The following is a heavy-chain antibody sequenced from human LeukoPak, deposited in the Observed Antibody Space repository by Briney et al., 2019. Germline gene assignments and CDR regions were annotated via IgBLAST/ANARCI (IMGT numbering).Heavy chain of an antibody. V-gene: IGHV4-39*01. CDR2: IYYSGST. CDR3: ARSNYNWFDP. CDR1: GGSISSSSYY. J-gene: IGHJ5*02. Sequence: SETLSLTCTVSGGSISSSSYYWGWIRQPPGKGLEWIGSIYYSGSTYYNPSLKSRVTISVDTSKNQFSLKLSSVTAADTAVYYCARSNYNWFDPWGQGTLVTVSS. D-gene: IGHD4-11*01.